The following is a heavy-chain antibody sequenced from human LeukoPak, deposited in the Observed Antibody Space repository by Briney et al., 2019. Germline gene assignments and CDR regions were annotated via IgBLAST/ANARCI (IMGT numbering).Heavy chain of an antibody. CDR1: GFTFSDYY. V-gene: IGHV3-11*06. CDR2: ISGGSTYT. Sequence: GGSLRLSCVASGFTFSDYYMSWVRRAPGKGLEWVSYISGGSTYTDYADSVRGRFTISRDNAKKSLYLRLNSLRAEDTAVYYCARSEYYGSGTYLFDYWGQGTLVTVSP. J-gene: IGHJ4*02. D-gene: IGHD3-10*01. CDR3: ARSEYYGSGTYLFDY.